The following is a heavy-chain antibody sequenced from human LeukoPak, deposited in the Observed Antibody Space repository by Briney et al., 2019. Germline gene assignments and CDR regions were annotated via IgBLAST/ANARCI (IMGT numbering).Heavy chain of an antibody. J-gene: IGHJ4*02. CDR1: GGTFSSYA. CDR2: IIPIFGTA. Sequence: SVKVSCKASGGTFSSYAISWVRQAPGQGLEWMGGIIPIFGTANYAQKFQGRVTITADESTSTAYMELSSLRSEDTAVYYCARAVTIFGVGGGYFDYWGQGTLVTVSS. V-gene: IGHV1-69*13. CDR3: ARAVTIFGVGGGYFDY. D-gene: IGHD3-3*01.